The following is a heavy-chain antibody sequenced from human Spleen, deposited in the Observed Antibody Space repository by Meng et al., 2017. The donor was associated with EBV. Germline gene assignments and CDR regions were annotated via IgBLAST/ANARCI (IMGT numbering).Heavy chain of an antibody. CDR3: ARTEVAGP. D-gene: IGHD6-19*01. V-gene: IGHV3-11*01. J-gene: IGHJ5*02. Sequence: RVEVGGGLVKPGGSLRLSCEGSGFSFSDYYMSWIRQAPGKGLEWVSYISSSGYKKYYADSVKGRFTISRDNAQNLLFLQMDSLRADDTAVYYCARTEVAGPWGQGTLVTVSS. CDR2: ISSSGYKK. CDR1: GFSFSDYY.